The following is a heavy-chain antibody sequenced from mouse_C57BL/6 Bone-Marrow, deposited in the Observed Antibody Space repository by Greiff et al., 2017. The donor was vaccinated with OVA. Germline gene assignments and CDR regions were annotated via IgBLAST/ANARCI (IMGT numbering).Heavy chain of an antibody. J-gene: IGHJ4*01. CDR1: GYSITSDY. V-gene: IGHV3-8*01. D-gene: IGHD2-4*01. CDR2: LSYSGST. Sequence: EVKLQESGPGLAKPSQTLSLTCSVTGYSITSDYWNWIRKFPGNKLEYMGYLSYSGSTYYNPSLKSRISITRDTSKNQYYLQLNAVTTEDTATYYCARGRLRRGGAMDYWGQGTSVTVSS. CDR3: ARGRLRRGGAMDY.